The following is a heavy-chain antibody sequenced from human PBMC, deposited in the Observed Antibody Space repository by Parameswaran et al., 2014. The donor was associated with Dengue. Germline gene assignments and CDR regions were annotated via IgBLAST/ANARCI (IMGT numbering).Heavy chain of an antibody. D-gene: IGHD3-10*01. CDR3: PLYFYGSGSYYNGAFDI. Sequence: GWVRQAPGKALEWLALIYWNDDKRYSPSLKSRLTITKDTSKNQVVLTMTNMDPVDTATYYCPLYFYGSGSYYNGAFDIWGQGTMVTVSS. J-gene: IGHJ3*02. V-gene: IGHV2-5*01. CDR2: IYWNDDK.